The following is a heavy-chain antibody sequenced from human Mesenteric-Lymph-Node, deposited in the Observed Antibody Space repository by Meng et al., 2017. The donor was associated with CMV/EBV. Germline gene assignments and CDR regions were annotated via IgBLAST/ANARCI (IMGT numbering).Heavy chain of an antibody. D-gene: IGHD3-22*01. CDR2: ISISGSSR. Sequence: SCAIAWFREAPGRGLEWVSSISISGSSRYYADSVKGRFTVSRDNSKDILYLQMSSLRAEDTALYYCAKDPAGYYFDTSGSPRGWFDPWGQGTMVTVSS. CDR1: SCA. CDR3: AKDPAGYYFDTSGSPRGWFDP. J-gene: IGHJ5*02. V-gene: IGHV3-23*01.